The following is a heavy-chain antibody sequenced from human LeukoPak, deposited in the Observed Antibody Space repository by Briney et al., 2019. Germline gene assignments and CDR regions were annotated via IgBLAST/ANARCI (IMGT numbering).Heavy chain of an antibody. D-gene: IGHD3-10*01. V-gene: IGHV3-21*04. Sequence: GGSLRLSCAASGFTFSTFAMHWVRLSPGKGLEWVSSITGSGPYMLYADSVKHRFTISRDNAKNSLYLQMNSLRAEDTALYYCVRSITMFQYWGQGTLVTASS. CDR1: GFTFSTFA. CDR2: ITGSGPYM. J-gene: IGHJ1*01. CDR3: VRSITMFQY.